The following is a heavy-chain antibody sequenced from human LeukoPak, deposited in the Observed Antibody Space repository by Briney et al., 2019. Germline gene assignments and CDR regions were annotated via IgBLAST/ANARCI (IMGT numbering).Heavy chain of an antibody. J-gene: IGHJ4*02. CDR1: GYSFTSYW. Sequence: GESLQISCKGSGYSFTSYWIGWVRQLPGKGLEWMGIIYPGDSDTGYSPSFQGQVTISADKSISTAYLQWSSLKASDTAMYYCASLNQYYYDSSGTALAGYWGQGTLVTVSS. V-gene: IGHV5-51*01. CDR2: IYPGDSDT. D-gene: IGHD3-22*01. CDR3: ASLNQYYYDSSGTALAGY.